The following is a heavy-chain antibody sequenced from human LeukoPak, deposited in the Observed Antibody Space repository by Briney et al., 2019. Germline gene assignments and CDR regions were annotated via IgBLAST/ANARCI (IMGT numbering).Heavy chain of an antibody. J-gene: IGHJ4*02. CDR3: AKRGVVIRVILVGFHKEAYYFDS. D-gene: IGHD3-22*01. CDR2: ITGSGGST. V-gene: IGHV3-23*01. CDR1: GIALSNYG. Sequence: GGSLRLSCAVSGIALSNYGMSWVRQAPGKGLEGVAGITGSGGSTNYADSGKGRFTISRDNPKNTLYLQMNSLRAEDTAVYFCAKRGVVIRVILVGFHKEAYYFDSWGQGALVTVSS.